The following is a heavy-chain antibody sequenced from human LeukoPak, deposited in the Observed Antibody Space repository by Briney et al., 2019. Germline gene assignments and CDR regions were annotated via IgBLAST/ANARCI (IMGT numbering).Heavy chain of an antibody. CDR2: IYYSGST. CDR3: VRDHYYDSSGYTFRH. CDR1: GGSISSYY. D-gene: IGHD3-22*01. V-gene: IGHV4-59*01. J-gene: IGHJ1*01. Sequence: PSETLSLTCTVSGGSISSYYWSWIRQPPGKALEWIGYIYYSGSTSYNPSLKSRVTISVDTSKNQFSLKLRSVTVADTAVYYCVRDHYYDSSGYTFRHWGQGILVSVSS.